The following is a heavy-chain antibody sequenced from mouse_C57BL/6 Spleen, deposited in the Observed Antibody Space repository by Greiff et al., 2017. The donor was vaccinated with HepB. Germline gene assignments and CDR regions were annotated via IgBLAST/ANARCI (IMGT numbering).Heavy chain of an antibody. CDR1: GYTFTSYG. CDR3: ARDYGSPYAMDY. V-gene: IGHV1-81*01. J-gene: IGHJ4*01. CDR2: IYPRSGNT. D-gene: IGHD1-1*01. Sequence: QVQLQQSGAELARPGASVKLSCKASGYTFTSYGISWVKQRTGQGLEWIGEIYPRSGNTYYNEKFKGKATLTADKSSSTAYMELRSLTSEDSAVYFCARDYGSPYAMDYWGQGTSVTVSS.